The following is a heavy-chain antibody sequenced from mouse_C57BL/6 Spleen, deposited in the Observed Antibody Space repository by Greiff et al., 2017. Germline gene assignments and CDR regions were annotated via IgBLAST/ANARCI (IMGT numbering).Heavy chain of an antibody. D-gene: IGHD1-1*01. J-gene: IGHJ3*01. V-gene: IGHV1-9*01. Sequence: QVQLQQSGAELMKPGASVKLSCKATGYTFTGYWIEWVKQRPGHGLEWIGELLPGSGSTNYHEKFKGKATFTADTSSNTAYMQLSSLTTEDSAIYCCASRGSGAYWGQGTLVTVSA. CDR2: LLPGSGST. CDR1: GYTFTGYW. CDR3: ASRGSGAY.